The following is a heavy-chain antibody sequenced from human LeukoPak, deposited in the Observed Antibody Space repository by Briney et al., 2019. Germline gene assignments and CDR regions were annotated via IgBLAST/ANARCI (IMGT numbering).Heavy chain of an antibody. J-gene: IGHJ4*02. V-gene: IGHV4-34*01. Sequence: SETLSLTSAVYGGSFSGYYWSWIRQAPGKGLELSGEINHSGSNNYNPALKSRVTISVDASKNQFSLKLSSVTAADTAVYYCARVTVTGTTGGGFGYWGQGTLVTVSS. CDR1: GGSFSGYY. CDR3: ARVTVTGTTGGGFGY. CDR2: INHSGSN. D-gene: IGHD1-7*01.